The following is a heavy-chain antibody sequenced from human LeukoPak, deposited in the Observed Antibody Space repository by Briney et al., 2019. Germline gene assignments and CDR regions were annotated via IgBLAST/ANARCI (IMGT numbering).Heavy chain of an antibody. CDR3: ARSAVAAAIGHYYYMDV. V-gene: IGHV4-59*01. D-gene: IGHD2-2*02. Sequence: SETLSLTCTVSGGSISSYYWSWIRQPPGKGLEWIGYIYYIVSTNDNPSLKSRVTISVDTSKNQYSLKLSSVTAADTAVYYCARSAVAAAIGHYYYMDVWGKGTTVTVSS. CDR2: IYYIVST. CDR1: GGSISSYY. J-gene: IGHJ6*03.